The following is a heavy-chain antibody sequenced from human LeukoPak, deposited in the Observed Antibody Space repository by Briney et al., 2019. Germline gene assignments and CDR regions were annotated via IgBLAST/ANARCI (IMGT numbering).Heavy chain of an antibody. CDR1: GFTVSSNY. J-gene: IGHJ6*03. CDR3: ARESTKYSTYYYMDV. V-gene: IGHV3-53*01. CDR2: IYSGGST. Sequence: GGSLRLSCAASGFTVSSNYMSWVRQAPGKGLEWVSVIYSGGSTYYADSVKGRFTISRDNSKNTLYLQMNSLRAEDTAVYYCARESTKYSTYYYMDVWGKGTTVTVSS. D-gene: IGHD2/OR15-2a*01.